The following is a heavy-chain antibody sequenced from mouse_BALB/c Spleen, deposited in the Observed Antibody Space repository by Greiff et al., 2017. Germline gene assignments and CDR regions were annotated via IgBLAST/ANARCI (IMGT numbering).Heavy chain of an antibody. V-gene: IGHV1S81*02. CDR2: INPSNGRT. D-gene: IGHD3-2*01. CDR3: ALDSSGSYYFDY. Sequence: QVQLQQSGAELVKPGASVKLSCKASGYTFTSYWMHWVKQRPGQGLEWIGEINPSNGRTNYNEKFKSKATLTVDKSSSTAYMQLSSLTSEDSAVYYCALDSSGSYYFDYWGQGTTLTVSS. J-gene: IGHJ2*01. CDR1: GYTFTSYW.